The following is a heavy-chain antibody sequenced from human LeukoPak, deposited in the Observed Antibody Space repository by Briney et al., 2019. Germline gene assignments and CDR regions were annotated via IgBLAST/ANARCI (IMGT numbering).Heavy chain of an antibody. CDR1: GGSISSGGYY. D-gene: IGHD6-13*01. CDR2: IYYSGST. Sequence: PSETLSLTCTVSGGSISSGGYYWSWIRQHPGKGLEWIGYIYYSGSTNYNPSLKSRVTISVDTSKNQFSLKLSSVTAADTAVYYCARVRAGIAAAGTLNWFDPWGQGTLVTVSS. CDR3: ARVRAGIAAAGTLNWFDP. V-gene: IGHV4-31*03. J-gene: IGHJ5*02.